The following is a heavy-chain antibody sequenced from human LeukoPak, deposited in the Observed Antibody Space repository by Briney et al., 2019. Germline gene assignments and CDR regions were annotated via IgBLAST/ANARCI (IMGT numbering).Heavy chain of an antibody. Sequence: SETLSLTCTVSGGSISSYYWSWIRQPPGKGLEWIGYIYYSGRTNYNPSLKSRVTISVDTSKNQFSLKLSSVTAADTAVYYCARDGYCSGTRCYSSDAFDIWGQGTMVTVSS. CDR3: ARDGYCSGTRCYSSDAFDI. CDR2: IYYSGRT. J-gene: IGHJ3*02. V-gene: IGHV4-59*01. CDR1: GGSISSYY. D-gene: IGHD2-15*01.